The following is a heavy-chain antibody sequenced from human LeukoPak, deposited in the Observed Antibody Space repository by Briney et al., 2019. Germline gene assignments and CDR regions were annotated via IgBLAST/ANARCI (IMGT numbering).Heavy chain of an antibody. J-gene: IGHJ4*02. V-gene: IGHV4-31*03. CDR3: ARFHTSGYYRHFDF. D-gene: IGHD3-22*01. CDR2: IYYSGST. Sequence: SETLSLTCTVSGGSISSSSYYWGWTRQHPGEGLEWIAYIYYSGSTYYNPSLKSRVTISVDTSKNQFSLKLSSVTAADTAVYYCARFHTSGYYRHFDFWGQGTLVTVSS. CDR1: GGSISSSSYY.